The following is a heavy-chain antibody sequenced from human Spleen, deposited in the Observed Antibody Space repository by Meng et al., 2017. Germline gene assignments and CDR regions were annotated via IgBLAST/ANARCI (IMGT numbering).Heavy chain of an antibody. CDR2: INPSGGST. Sequence: ASVKVSCKASGYTFTSYYMHWVRQAPGQGLEWMGIINPSGGSTSYAQKFQGRVTMTRDTSTSTVYMELSSLRSEDTAVYYCARGGGIYYSGSYGYAAYWGQGTLVTVSS. CDR3: ARGGGIYYSGSYGYAAY. J-gene: IGHJ4*02. CDR1: GYTFTSYY. D-gene: IGHD1-26*01. V-gene: IGHV1-46*01.